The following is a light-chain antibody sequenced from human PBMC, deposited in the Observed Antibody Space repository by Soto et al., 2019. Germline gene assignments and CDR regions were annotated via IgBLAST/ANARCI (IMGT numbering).Light chain of an antibody. V-gene: IGKV3-11*01. Sequence: EIVLTQSPATLSLSPGERATLSCRASQSVSKSLAWYQQKPGQAPRHLIYTTSNRATGIPARFSGSGSRTDFTLTISSLEPEDFAVYYCQQGNNWPLFTFGPGTKVDIK. CDR3: QQGNNWPLFT. CDR2: TTS. CDR1: QSVSKS. J-gene: IGKJ3*01.